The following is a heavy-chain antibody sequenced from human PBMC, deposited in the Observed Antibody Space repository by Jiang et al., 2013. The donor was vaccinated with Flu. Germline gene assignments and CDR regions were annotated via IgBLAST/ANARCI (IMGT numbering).Heavy chain of an antibody. CDR3: ARGEDYGEPGWWFDP. CDR2: INHSGST. Sequence: LLKPSETLSLTCAVYGGSFSGYYWSWIRQPPGKGLEWIGEINHSGSTNYNPSLKSRVTISVDTSKNQFSLKLSSVTAADTAVYYCARGEDYGEPGWWFDPWGQGTLVTVSS. D-gene: IGHD4-17*01. V-gene: IGHV4-34*01. J-gene: IGHJ5*02. CDR1: GGSFSGYY.